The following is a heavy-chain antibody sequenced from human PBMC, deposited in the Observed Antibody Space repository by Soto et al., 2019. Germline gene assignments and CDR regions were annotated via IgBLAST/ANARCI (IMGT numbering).Heavy chain of an antibody. Sequence: ASVKVSCKASGYFFTGYDMHWVRQAPGQGLEWMGRINPTSGGTNYAQKFQGRVTMTRGTSISTVYMELSRLKSDDTALSYCARGSGGYCSGGSCYSHWFDPWGQGTLVTVSS. V-gene: IGHV1-2*06. D-gene: IGHD2-15*01. CDR1: GYFFTGYD. CDR2: INPTSGGT. CDR3: ARGSGGYCSGGSCYSHWFDP. J-gene: IGHJ5*02.